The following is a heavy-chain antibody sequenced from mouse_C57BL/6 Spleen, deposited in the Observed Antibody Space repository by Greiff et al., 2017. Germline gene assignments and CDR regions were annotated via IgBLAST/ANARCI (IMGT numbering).Heavy chain of an antibody. CDR3: TSPDGYYWFAY. CDR1: GYTFTDYE. Sequence: QVQLQQSGAELVRPGASVTLSCKASGYTFTDYEMHWVKQTPVHGLEWIGAIDPEPGGTAYNQKFKGKAILTADKSSSTAYMELRSLTSEDSAVYYCTSPDGYYWFAYWGQGTLVTVSA. V-gene: IGHV1-15*01. CDR2: IDPEPGGT. J-gene: IGHJ3*01. D-gene: IGHD2-3*01.